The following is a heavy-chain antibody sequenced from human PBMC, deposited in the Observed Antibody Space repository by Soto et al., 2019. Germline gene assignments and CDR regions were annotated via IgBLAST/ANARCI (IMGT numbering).Heavy chain of an antibody. CDR1: GYTFTGYY. Sequence: ASVKVSCKASGYTFTGYYMHWVRQAPGQGLEWMGWINPNSGGTNYAQKFQGWVTMTRDTSISTAYMELSRLRSDDTDVYYCAILLGYCSGGSCYSGSYFDYWGQGTLVTVSS. CDR3: AILLGYCSGGSCYSGSYFDY. D-gene: IGHD2-15*01. V-gene: IGHV1-2*04. J-gene: IGHJ4*02. CDR2: INPNSGGT.